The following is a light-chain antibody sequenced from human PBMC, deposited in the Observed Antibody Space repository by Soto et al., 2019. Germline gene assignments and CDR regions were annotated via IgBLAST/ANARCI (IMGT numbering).Light chain of an antibody. Sequence: EKALTQSPGTLSLSAGERLSLSCSASQSISNNHLAWYQQKPGQAPRLLIHGTSNRATGIPDRFSGSGSGTDFTLTFSRLEPEDFAVYYCEYYGTSITFGGGTKVDIK. CDR1: QSISNNH. V-gene: IGKV3-20*01. CDR2: GTS. CDR3: EYYGTSIT. J-gene: IGKJ4*01.